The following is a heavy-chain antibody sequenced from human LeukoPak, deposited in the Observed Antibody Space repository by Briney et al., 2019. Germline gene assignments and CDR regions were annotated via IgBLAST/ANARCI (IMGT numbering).Heavy chain of an antibody. CDR3: ARELGGAGSHFFPYYGMDV. CDR1: GYTFISYG. V-gene: IGHV1-18*01. D-gene: IGHD3-10*01. CDR2: ISGYNGNT. Sequence: GASVKVSCKASGYTFISYGINWVRQAPGQGLEWMGWISGYNGNTNYAQNLQGRVTMTRDTSTSTAYMELRSLRSDDTAVYYCARELGGAGSHFFPYYGMDVWGQGTTVTVSS. J-gene: IGHJ6*02.